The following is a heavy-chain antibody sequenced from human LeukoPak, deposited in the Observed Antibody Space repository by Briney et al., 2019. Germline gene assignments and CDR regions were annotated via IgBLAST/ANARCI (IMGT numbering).Heavy chain of an antibody. Sequence: GASLKISCKGSCYSFTSYWIAWVRPMPGKGLEWMGIIYPGDSDTSYSPSFQGQVTISADKSISTAYLQWSSLKASDTAMYYCARGLGSYFDYWGQGTLVTVSS. V-gene: IGHV5-51*01. CDR2: IYPGDSDT. D-gene: IGHD1-14*01. CDR1: CYSFTSYW. J-gene: IGHJ4*02. CDR3: ARGLGSYFDY.